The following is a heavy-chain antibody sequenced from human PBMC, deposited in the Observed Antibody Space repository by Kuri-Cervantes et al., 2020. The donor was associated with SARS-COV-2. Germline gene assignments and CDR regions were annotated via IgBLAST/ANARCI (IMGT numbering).Heavy chain of an antibody. Sequence: ASVKVSCKASGYTFTGYGISWVQQAPGQGLEWMGWISAYNGNTNYAQKLQGRVTMTTDTSTRTAYMELRSLRSDDTAVYYCARDRIAAAGFSCQEYWGQGTLVTVSS. CDR2: ISAYNGNT. CDR1: GYTFTGYG. V-gene: IGHV1-18*01. D-gene: IGHD6-13*01. J-gene: IGHJ4*02. CDR3: ARDRIAAAGFSCQEY.